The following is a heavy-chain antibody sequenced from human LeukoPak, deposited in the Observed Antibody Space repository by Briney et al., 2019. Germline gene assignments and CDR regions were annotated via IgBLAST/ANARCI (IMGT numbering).Heavy chain of an antibody. D-gene: IGHD2-2*01. CDR3: AREEVTYCSVTTCYSGIDY. CDR2: INSGSSHR. V-gene: IGHV3-21*01. J-gene: IGHJ4*02. Sequence: PGGSLRLSCAASGFTFNGYSMAWVRLAPGKGLEWVSSINSGSSHRIYADSVRGRFTISRDNAKNSLYLQMNSLRAEDTAVYYCAREEVTYCSVTTCYSGIDYWGQGTLVTVSS. CDR1: GFTFNGYS.